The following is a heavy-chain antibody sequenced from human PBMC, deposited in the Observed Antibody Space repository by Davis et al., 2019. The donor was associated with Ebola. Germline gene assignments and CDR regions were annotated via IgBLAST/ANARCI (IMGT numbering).Heavy chain of an antibody. CDR2: IDPSDSYT. CDR3: ARGGEGVTTYYYGMDV. J-gene: IGHJ6*02. V-gene: IGHV5-10-1*01. CDR1: GYSFTSYW. Sequence: GESLKISCKGSGYSFTSYWISWVRQMPGKGLEWMGRIDPSDSYTNYSPSFQGHVTISADKSISTAYLQWSSLKASDTAMYYCARGGEGVTTYYYGMDVWGQGTTVTVSS. D-gene: IGHD4-17*01.